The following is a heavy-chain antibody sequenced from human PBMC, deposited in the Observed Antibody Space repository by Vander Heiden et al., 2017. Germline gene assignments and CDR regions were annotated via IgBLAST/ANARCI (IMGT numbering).Heavy chain of an antibody. CDR2: IGSKAYGGTR. J-gene: IGHJ4*02. CDR1: GFTFGNYA. CDR3: TMNPQTGTTDY. D-gene: IGHD1-7*01. V-gene: IGHV3-49*04. Sequence: EVQLVESGGGLVQPGRSLRQPCTASGFTFGNYAISWVRQAPGKGVEWVGVIGSKAYGGTREYGASVRGRFTISRDDSKSIAYRQVNGQKTEDTAVYYCTMNPQTGTTDYWGQGTLVTVSS.